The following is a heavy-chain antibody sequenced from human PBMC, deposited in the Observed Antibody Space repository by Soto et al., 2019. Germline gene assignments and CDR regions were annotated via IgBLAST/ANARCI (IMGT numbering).Heavy chain of an antibody. J-gene: IGHJ4*02. CDR1: GYTFTGYY. CDR3: AREEQTGANYYLDY. D-gene: IGHD7-27*01. V-gene: IGHV1-2*02. Sequence: ASVKVSCKASGYTFTGYYIHWVRQAPGQGLEWMGSISPHSGGPNYAQRFQGRVTMTRDTSMTTVYMEMSGLTSDDTAVYYCAREEQTGANYYLDYWGQGALVTVSS. CDR2: ISPHSGGP.